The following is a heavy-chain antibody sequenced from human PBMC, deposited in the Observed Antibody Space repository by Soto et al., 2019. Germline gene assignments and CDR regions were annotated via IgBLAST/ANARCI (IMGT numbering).Heavy chain of an antibody. CDR1: GFTFSSYS. J-gene: IGHJ4*02. D-gene: IGHD3-16*02. Sequence: GGSLRLSCAASGFTFSSYSMNWVRQAPGKGLEWVSSISSSSSYIYYADSVKGRFTISRDNAKNSLYLQMNSLRAEDTAVYYCARDSDYFWGSYREKEGPAIDYWGRGTVVTVSS. V-gene: IGHV3-21*01. CDR2: ISSSSSYI. CDR3: ARDSDYFWGSYREKEGPAIDY.